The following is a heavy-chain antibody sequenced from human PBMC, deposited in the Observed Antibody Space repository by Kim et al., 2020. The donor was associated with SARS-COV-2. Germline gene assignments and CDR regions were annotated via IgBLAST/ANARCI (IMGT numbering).Heavy chain of an antibody. J-gene: IGHJ6*02. Sequence: VKGRFTISRDDSKNTLYLQMNSLKTEDTAVYYCTTDFTYGSGSPYGMDVWGQGTTVTVSS. V-gene: IGHV3-15*01. CDR3: TTDFTYGSGSPYGMDV. D-gene: IGHD3-10*01.